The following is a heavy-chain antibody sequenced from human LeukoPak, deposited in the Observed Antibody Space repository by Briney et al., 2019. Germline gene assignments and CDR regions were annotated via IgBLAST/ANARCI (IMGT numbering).Heavy chain of an antibody. CDR1: GGSISSYY. CDR3: AGDYYYDSSGYLGSIGAFDI. J-gene: IGHJ3*02. CDR2: IYTSGST. Sequence: SETLSLTCTVSGGSISSYYWSWIRQPAGKGLEWIGRIYTSGSTNYNPSLKSRVTMSVDTSKNQFSLKLSSVTAADTAVYYCAGDYYYDSSGYLGSIGAFDIWGQGTMVTVSS. D-gene: IGHD3-22*01. V-gene: IGHV4-4*07.